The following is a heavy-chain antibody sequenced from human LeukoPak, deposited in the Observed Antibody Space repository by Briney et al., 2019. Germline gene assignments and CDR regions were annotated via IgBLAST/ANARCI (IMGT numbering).Heavy chain of an antibody. D-gene: IGHD2-15*01. CDR3: ARDYDYFSGHNLDAYDI. V-gene: IGHV3-11*06. CDR1: GFTFSDYY. CDR2: ISGSSSYI. J-gene: IGHJ3*02. Sequence: GGSLRLSCAASGFTFSDYYMNWIRQAPGKGLEWVSYISGSSSYIFYADSVKGRFTISRDNAKNSLYLQMSSLRVEDTAVYYCARDYDYFSGHNLDAYDIWGQGTTVTVSS.